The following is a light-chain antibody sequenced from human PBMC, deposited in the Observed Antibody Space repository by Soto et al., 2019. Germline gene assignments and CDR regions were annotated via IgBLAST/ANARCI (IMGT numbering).Light chain of an antibody. CDR1: QSVSSSY. Sequence: EIVLTQSPGTLSLSPGERATLSFRASQSVSSSYLAWYQQKPGQAPRLLIYVASTRATGIPARFSGSGSGTDYTLTVSSLEPEDFAVYYCQQRSNLPWTFGQGTKVDIK. CDR2: VAS. J-gene: IGKJ1*01. CDR3: QQRSNLPWT. V-gene: IGKV3D-20*02.